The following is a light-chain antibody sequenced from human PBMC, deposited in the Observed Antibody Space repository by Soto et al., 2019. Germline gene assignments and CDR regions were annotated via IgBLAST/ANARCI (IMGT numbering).Light chain of an antibody. CDR3: SSHAAGSTLI. J-gene: IGLJ2*01. V-gene: IGLV2-14*03. Sequence: QSALTQPASVSGSPGQSTTISCTGTSSDVGGYNEVSWYQQRPGRAPKLMIYDVTNRPSGVSNRFSGSKSGNTASLTISGLQAEDEAYYYCSSHAAGSTLIFGGVTKLTVL. CDR1: SSDVGGYNE. CDR2: DVT.